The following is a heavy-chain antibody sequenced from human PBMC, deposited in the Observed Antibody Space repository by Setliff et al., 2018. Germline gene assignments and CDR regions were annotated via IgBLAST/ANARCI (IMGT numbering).Heavy chain of an antibody. CDR1: GFTFSSYW. Sequence: GGSLRLSCAASGFTFSSYWMHWVRQVPGKGLVWVSRINSDGSSTSYAGSVKGRFTISRDNATNSLYLQMNSLRAEDTAVYYCARGNFYYFDRTGRGPNWFDPWGQGTLVTVSS. J-gene: IGHJ5*02. D-gene: IGHD3-22*01. V-gene: IGHV3-74*01. CDR3: ARGNFYYFDRTGRGPNWFDP. CDR2: INSDGSST.